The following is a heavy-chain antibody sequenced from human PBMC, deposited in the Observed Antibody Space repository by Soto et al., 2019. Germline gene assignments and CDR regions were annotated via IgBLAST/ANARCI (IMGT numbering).Heavy chain of an antibody. D-gene: IGHD6-19*01. V-gene: IGHV4-61*08. Sequence: SETLSLTCTVSGDSVSSGGYYWSWIRQPPGKGLEWIGYIYSSGSANYNPSLKSRVTISRDTSKNQISLKVAPVTAADTAGYYCARGFSSVSMDAWGQGTTVTVSS. CDR2: IYSSGSA. CDR1: GDSVSSGGYY. J-gene: IGHJ6*02. CDR3: ARGFSSVSMDA.